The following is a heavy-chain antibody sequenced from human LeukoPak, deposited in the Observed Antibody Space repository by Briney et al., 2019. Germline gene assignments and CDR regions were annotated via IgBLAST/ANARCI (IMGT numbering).Heavy chain of an antibody. CDR2: ISYDGSNK. J-gene: IGHJ3*02. CDR1: RFTFSSYG. CDR3: AKYFVAVAGGPYDAFDI. Sequence: GGSLRLSCAASRFTFSSYGMHWVRQAPGKGLEWVAVISYDGSNKYYADSVKGRFTISRDNSKSTLYLQMNSLRAEDTAVYYCAKYFVAVAGGPYDAFDIWGQGTMVTVSS. V-gene: IGHV3-30*18. D-gene: IGHD6-19*01.